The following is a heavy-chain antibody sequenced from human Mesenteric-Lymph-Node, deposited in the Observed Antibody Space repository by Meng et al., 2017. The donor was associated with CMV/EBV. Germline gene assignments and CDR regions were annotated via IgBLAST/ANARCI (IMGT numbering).Heavy chain of an antibody. CDR2: IIPVLDIT. CDR1: FNNYA. Sequence: FNNYAISWVRQAPGQGLEWMGRIIPVLDITHYAQKFQGRVTITRDTSASTAYMELSSLRSEDTAVYYCARAPRPNSYYDSSGYYPLDYWGQGTLVTVSS. CDR3: ARAPRPNSYYDSSGYYPLDY. J-gene: IGHJ4*02. V-gene: IGHV1-69*04. D-gene: IGHD3-22*01.